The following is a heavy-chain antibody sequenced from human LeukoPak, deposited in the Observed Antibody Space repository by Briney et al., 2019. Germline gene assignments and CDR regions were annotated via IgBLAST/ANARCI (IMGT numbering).Heavy chain of an antibody. CDR3: AREHDAYFDY. CDR2: IYHSGST. D-gene: IGHD3-16*01. V-gene: IGHV4-38-2*02. J-gene: IGHJ4*02. Sequence: KPSETLSLTCTVSGYSISSGYYWGWIRQPPGKGLEWIGSIYHSGSTYYNPSPKSRVTISVDTSKNQFSLKLSSVTAADTAVYYCAREHDAYFDYWGQGTLVTVSS. CDR1: GYSISSGYY.